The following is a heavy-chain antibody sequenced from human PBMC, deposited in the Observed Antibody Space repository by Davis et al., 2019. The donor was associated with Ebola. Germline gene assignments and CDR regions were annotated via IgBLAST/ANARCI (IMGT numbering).Heavy chain of an antibody. J-gene: IGHJ6*03. CDR3: ARAGSSPYYYYYMDV. V-gene: IGHV1-2*02. CDR2: INPNSGGT. Sequence: ASVKVSCKASGYTFTGYYMHWVRQAPGQGLEWMGWINPNSGGTNYAQKFQGRVTITRDTSASTAYMELSSLRSEDTAVYYCARAGSSPYYYYYMDVWGKGTTVTVSS. CDR1: GYTFTGYY. D-gene: IGHD6-6*01.